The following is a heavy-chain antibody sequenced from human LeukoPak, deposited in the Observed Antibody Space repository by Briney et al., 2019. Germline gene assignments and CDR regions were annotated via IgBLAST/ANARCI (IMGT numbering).Heavy chain of an antibody. CDR1: GFTFSSYA. D-gene: IGHD2-8*01. J-gene: IGHJ5*02. CDR3: ATLRLGYCTNGVCCGRWFDP. V-gene: IGHV3-23*01. CDR2: ISGSGGST. Sequence: PGGSLRLSCAASGFTFSSYAMSWVRQAPGKGLEWVSAISGSGGSTYYADSVKGRSTISRDNSKNTLYLQMNSLRAEDTAVYYCATLRLGYCTNGVCCGRWFDPLGQGTLVTVSS.